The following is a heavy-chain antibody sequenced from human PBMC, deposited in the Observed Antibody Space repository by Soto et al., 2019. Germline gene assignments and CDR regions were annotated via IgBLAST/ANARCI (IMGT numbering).Heavy chain of an antibody. CDR3: ASGTFNDISFDS. D-gene: IGHD2-21*01. Sequence: QVQLQESGPGLVKPPQTLTLTCSVSGGSIDTGGFYWRWARQLPGKGIQWIGYIYYTGAAYYNPALKCRVVISLDTSANQFSLSLTSLTAAHTAVYYCASGTFNDISFDSWGQGRLVTVSS. J-gene: IGHJ4*02. CDR2: IYYTGAA. CDR1: GGSIDTGGFY. V-gene: IGHV4-31*03.